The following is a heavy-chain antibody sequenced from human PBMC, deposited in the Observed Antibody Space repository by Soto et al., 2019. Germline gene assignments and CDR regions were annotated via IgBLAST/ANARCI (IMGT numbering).Heavy chain of an antibody. CDR2: ISSSSSYI. Sequence: GGSLRLSCAASGFTFSSYSMNWVRQAPGKGLEWVSSISSSSSYIYYADSVKGRFTISRDSAKNSLYLQMNSLRAEDTAVYYCARESVGYLLKPYYFDYWGQGTLVTVSS. CDR3: ARESVGYLLKPYYFDY. J-gene: IGHJ4*02. V-gene: IGHV3-21*01. CDR1: GFTFSSYS. D-gene: IGHD5-18*01.